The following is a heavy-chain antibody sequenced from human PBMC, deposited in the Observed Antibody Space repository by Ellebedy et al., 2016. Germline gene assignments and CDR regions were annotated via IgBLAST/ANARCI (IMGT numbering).Heavy chain of an antibody. D-gene: IGHD2-15*01. CDR1: GYTFTSYG. J-gene: IGHJ5*02. CDR2: ISAYNGNT. CDR3: ARGWDTYCSGGSCYAGFDP. V-gene: IGHV1-18*04. Sequence: ASVKVSCKASGYTFTSYGISWVRQAPGQGLEWMGWISAYNGNTNYAQKLQGRVTMTTDTSTSTAYMELRSLRSDDTAVYYCARGWDTYCSGGSCYAGFDPWGQGTLVTVSS.